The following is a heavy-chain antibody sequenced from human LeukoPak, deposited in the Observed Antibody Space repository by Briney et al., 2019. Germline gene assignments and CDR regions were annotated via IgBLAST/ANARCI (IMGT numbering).Heavy chain of an antibody. CDR3: ARGGDMMDV. CDR1: GFTFSSYA. D-gene: IGHD3-16*01. J-gene: IGHJ6*04. CDR2: ISSSSSYI. Sequence: PGGSLRLSWAASGFTFSSYAVSWVRQAPGEGLEWVSSISSSSSYIYYADSVKGRFTISRDNAKNSLYLQMNSLRAEDTAVYYCARGGDMMDVWGKGTTVTVSS. V-gene: IGHV3-21*01.